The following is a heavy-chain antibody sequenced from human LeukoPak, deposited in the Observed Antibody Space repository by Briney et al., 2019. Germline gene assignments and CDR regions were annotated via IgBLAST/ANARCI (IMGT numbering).Heavy chain of an antibody. J-gene: IGHJ4*02. CDR2: ISSSSSTI. CDR1: GFPYNIYP. Sequence: PGGSLRLSCSASGFPYNIYPMHWVPQSTGRGREYVSYISSSSSTIYYADSVKGRFTISRDNAKNSLYLQMNSLRDEDTAVYYCARTYVFLGYFGYWGQGTLLTVSS. CDR3: ARTYVFLGYFGY. V-gene: IGHV3-48*02. D-gene: IGHD3-10*01.